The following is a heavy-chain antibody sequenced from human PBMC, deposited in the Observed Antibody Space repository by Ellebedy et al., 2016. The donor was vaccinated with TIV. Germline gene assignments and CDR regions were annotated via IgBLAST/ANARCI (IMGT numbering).Heavy chain of an antibody. CDR3: ARSRGYHLTNSFDY. CDR2: IIPIIGIT. CDR1: EDTFRSYA. D-gene: IGHD5-12*01. V-gene: IGHV1-69*10. J-gene: IGHJ4*02. Sequence: ASVKVSCKASEDTFRSYAISWVRQAPGQGLEWMGGIIPIIGITNYAQKFQGRVTITADLSTSTANLEVRILRSEDTAIYYCARSRGYHLTNSFDYWGQGTLVTVSS.